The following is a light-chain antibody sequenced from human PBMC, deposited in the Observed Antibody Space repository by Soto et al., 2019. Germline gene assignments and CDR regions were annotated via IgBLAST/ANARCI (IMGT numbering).Light chain of an antibody. CDR1: SSDGGGYDR. V-gene: IGLV2-8*01. CDR3: SSYAGSNNYVV. J-gene: IGLJ2*01. CDR2: EVS. Sequence: QSVLTQPPSASGSPGQSGTISCTGTSSDGGGYDRVSWYQQHPGKVPKLMIYEVSKRPSGVPDRFSASKSGNTASLTVSGLQTEDEADYYCSSYAGSNNYVVFGGGTKLTVL.